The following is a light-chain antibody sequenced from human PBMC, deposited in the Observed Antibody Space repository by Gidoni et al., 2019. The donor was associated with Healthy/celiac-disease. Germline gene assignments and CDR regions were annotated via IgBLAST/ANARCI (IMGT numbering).Light chain of an antibody. CDR2: GKN. CDR3: NSRDSSGNHLAYV. Sequence: SSELTQDPAVSVALGQTVRITCQGDSLRSYYASWYQQKPVQAPILVIYGKNNRPSGIPDRFSVSSSGNTASLTIPGAQAEDEADYYCNSRDSSGNHLAYVFGTGTKVTVL. CDR1: SLRSYY. V-gene: IGLV3-19*01. J-gene: IGLJ1*01.